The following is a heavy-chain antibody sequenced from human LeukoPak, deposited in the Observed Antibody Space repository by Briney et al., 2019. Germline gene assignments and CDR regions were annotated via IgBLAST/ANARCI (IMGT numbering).Heavy chain of an antibody. J-gene: IGHJ4*02. CDR3: ARVDGSPGY. V-gene: IGHV1-8*03. CDR2: MNTKSGNT. CDR1: GYTFTTYD. D-gene: IGHD2-15*01. Sequence: ASVKVSCKASGYTFTTYDINWVRQATGQGLEWMGWMNTKSGNTGHAQKFQGRVTITRDTSISTVYMELSSLRSEDTAVYFCARVDGSPGYWGQGTLVTVSS.